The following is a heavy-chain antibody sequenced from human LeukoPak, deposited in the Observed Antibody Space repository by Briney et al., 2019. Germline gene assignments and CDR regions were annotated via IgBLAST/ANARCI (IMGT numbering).Heavy chain of an antibody. D-gene: IGHD6-19*01. CDR2: IYYSGST. Sequence: SETLSLTCSVSGASISSYYWSWIRQPPGKRLEWIGYIYYSGSTNYNPSLKSRVTISVDTSKNQFSLKLSSVTAADTAVYYCARDRTSGWGFDYWGQGTLVTVSS. J-gene: IGHJ4*02. CDR1: GASISSYY. V-gene: IGHV4-59*01. CDR3: ARDRTSGWGFDY.